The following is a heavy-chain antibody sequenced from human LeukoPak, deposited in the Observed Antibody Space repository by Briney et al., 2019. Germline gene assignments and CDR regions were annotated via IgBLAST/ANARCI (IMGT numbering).Heavy chain of an antibody. J-gene: IGHJ4*02. V-gene: IGHV3-15*01. CDR3: TQEQLVFDY. CDR1: GFTFDDYA. Sequence: GGSLRLSCAASGFTFDDYAMHWVRQAPGKGLEWVGHIKKKTDGGTTDYAAPVKGRFTISRDDSKNMLYLQMNSLKTEDTAVYYCTQEQLVFDYWGQGTLVTVSS. D-gene: IGHD6-6*01. CDR2: IKKKTDGGTT.